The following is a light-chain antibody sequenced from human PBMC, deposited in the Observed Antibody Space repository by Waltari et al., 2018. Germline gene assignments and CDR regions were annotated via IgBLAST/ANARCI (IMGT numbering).Light chain of an antibody. CDR2: DVN. J-gene: IGLJ2*01. CDR3: SSPSTNNVVV. Sequence: QSALTQPASVSASPGQSITISCTGTSGDIGGSDFVSWYPHHPGRAPKVLIFDVNHRPSGISDRFSGSKSGNTASLTISGLQAEDDADYYCSSPSTNNVVVFGGGTKVTVL. V-gene: IGLV2-14*01. CDR1: SGDIGGSDF.